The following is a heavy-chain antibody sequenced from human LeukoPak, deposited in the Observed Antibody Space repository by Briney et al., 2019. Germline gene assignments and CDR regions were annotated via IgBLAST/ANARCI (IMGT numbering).Heavy chain of an antibody. CDR2: ISAYNGNT. V-gene: IGHV1-18*01. J-gene: IGHJ6*03. CDR3: ARGRIWFGELFQPLAYYYYYMDV. D-gene: IGHD3-10*01. CDR1: GYTFTSYG. Sequence: GASVKVSCKASGYTFTSYGISWVRQAPGQGLEWMGWISAYNGNTNYAQKLQGRVTMTTDTSTSTAYMELRSLRSDDTAVYYCARGRIWFGELFQPLAYYYYYMDVWGKGTTVTVSS.